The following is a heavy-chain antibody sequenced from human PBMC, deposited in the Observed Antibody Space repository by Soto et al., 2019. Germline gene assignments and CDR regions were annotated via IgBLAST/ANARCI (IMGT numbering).Heavy chain of an antibody. D-gene: IGHD3-22*01. CDR1: GYTFTGYY. J-gene: IGHJ4*02. CDR3: ARAPYYYYSRGYSSPRCFLF. Sequence: SVKVSCKASGYTFTGYYMHWVRQAPGQGIEWMGWINPNSGGTNYAQKFQGWVTMTRDTSISTAYMELSRLRSDDTAVYYCARAPYYYYSRGYSSPRCFLFWGQGTLVTGS. V-gene: IGHV1-2*04. CDR2: INPNSGGT.